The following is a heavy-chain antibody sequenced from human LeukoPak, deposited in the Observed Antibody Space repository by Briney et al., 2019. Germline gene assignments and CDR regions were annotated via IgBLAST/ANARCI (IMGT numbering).Heavy chain of an antibody. Sequence: PSETLSLTCAVSGGSISSGNWWSWVRQPPGKGLEWIGEIYHSGSTNYNPSLKSRVTISVDKSKNQFSLKLSSVTAADTAVYYCARHRAYSSSSPFDYWGQGTLVTVSS. D-gene: IGHD6-6*01. CDR2: IYHSGST. CDR3: ARHRAYSSSSPFDY. J-gene: IGHJ4*02. V-gene: IGHV4-4*02. CDR1: GGSISSGNW.